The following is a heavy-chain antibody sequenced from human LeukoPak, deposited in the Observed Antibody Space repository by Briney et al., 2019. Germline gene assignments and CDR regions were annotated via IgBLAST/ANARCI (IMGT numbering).Heavy chain of an antibody. D-gene: IGHD3-22*01. Sequence: GASVKVSCKASGGTFSSYAISWVRQAPGQGLEWMGRIIPILGIANYAQKFQGRVTITADKSTSTAYMELSSLRSEDTAVYYCARGYCDSSGYYEYYFDYWGQGTLVTVSS. CDR1: GGTFSSYA. CDR2: IIPILGIA. J-gene: IGHJ4*02. V-gene: IGHV1-69*04. CDR3: ARGYCDSSGYYEYYFDY.